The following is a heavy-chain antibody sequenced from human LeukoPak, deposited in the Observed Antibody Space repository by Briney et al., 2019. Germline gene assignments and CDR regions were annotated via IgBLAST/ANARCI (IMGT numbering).Heavy chain of an antibody. CDR2: IYPADSNT. J-gene: IGHJ5*02. V-gene: IGHV5-51*01. CDR1: GYSFSNYW. CDR3: ARRYYHSSECDP. D-gene: IGHD3-22*01. Sequence: AGSLQSSSKASGYSFSNYWIGWVRQLPGKDLEWMGVIYPADSNTLYSASFLSQGTISADKSISTAYRQWSSLQASDTAMYYCARRYYHSSECDPWGQGTLVTVSS.